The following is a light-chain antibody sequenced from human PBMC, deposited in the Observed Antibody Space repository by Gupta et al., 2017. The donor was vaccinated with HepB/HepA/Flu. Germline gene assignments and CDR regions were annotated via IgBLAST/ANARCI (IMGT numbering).Light chain of an antibody. CDR2: WAS. J-gene: IGKJ1*01. Sequence: IVIIQSLDSLAVSLGERATINCRSSQNIFYSSNNKNNLAWYRQKPGQPPELLITWASTRESGVPDRFSGGGSGTDFTLTISSLQAEDVAVYYCQQYDSSPPTFGQGTRVEIK. CDR1: QNIFYSSNNKNN. V-gene: IGKV4-1*01. CDR3: QQYDSSPPT.